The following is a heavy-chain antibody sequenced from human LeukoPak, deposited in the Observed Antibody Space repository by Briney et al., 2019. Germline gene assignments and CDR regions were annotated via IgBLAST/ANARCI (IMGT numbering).Heavy chain of an antibody. D-gene: IGHD5-12*01. J-gene: IGHJ4*02. V-gene: IGHV3-21*01. CDR1: GFTFSSYG. CDR2: ISSSSSYI. Sequence: GGSLRLSCAASGFTFSSYGMHWVRQAPGKGLEWVSSISSSSSYIYYADSVKGRFTISRDNAKNSLYLQMNSLRAEDTAVYYCAHSGGYNYYFNYWGQGTLVTVSS. CDR3: AHSGGYNYYFNY.